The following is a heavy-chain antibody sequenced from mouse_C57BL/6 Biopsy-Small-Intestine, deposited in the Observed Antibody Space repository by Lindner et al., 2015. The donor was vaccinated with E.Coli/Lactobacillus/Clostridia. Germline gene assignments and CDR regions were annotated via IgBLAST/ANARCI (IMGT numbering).Heavy chain of an antibody. CDR1: DSLSVTM. CDR3: AIYYTTPRDAMDY. CDR2: ISSGSSTI. J-gene: IGHJ4*01. V-gene: IGHV5-17*01. D-gene: IGHD2-1*01. Sequence: VQLQESGGGLVKPGGSLNSPVQPLDSLSVTMECTGFVRAPEKGLEWVAYISSGSSTIYYADTVKGRFTISRDNAKNTLFLQMSSLKSEDTAMYYCAIYYTTPRDAMDYWGQGTSVTVSS.